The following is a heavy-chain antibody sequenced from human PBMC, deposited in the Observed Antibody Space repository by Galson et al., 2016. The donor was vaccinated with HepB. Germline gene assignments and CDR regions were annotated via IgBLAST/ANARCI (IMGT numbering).Heavy chain of an antibody. Sequence: SLRLSCAASGFTFSSYSMNWVRQAPGKGLEWVPSISSSSGYIYYADSVKGRFTISRDNAKSSLYLQMNSLRAEDTAVYYCARGDIVRAIFDYWGQGTLVTVSS. CDR1: GFTFSSYS. V-gene: IGHV3-21*01. CDR2: ISSSSGYI. D-gene: IGHD1-26*01. CDR3: ARGDIVRAIFDY. J-gene: IGHJ4*02.